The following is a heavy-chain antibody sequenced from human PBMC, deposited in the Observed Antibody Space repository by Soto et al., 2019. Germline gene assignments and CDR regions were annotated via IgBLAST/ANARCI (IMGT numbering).Heavy chain of an antibody. D-gene: IGHD6-13*01. CDR3: GRFSISWFINY. Sequence: GGSLRLSCAASGFTLSSYDMNWVRQAPGQGLEPASLISRSTSYIYYADSVKGRFTSSRDNAKNSIYLQMNSLRVDDTVVYYWGRFSISWFINYWGQGILVTFSS. CDR1: GFTLSSYD. CDR2: ISRSTSYI. V-gene: IGHV3-21*01. J-gene: IGHJ4*02.